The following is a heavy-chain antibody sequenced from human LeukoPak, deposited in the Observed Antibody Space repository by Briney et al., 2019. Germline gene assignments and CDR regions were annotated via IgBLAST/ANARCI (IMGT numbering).Heavy chain of an antibody. Sequence: SVKVSCKASGGTFSSYAISWVRQAPGQGLEWMGRIIPILGIANYAQKFQRRVTITADKSTSTAYMELSSLRSEDTAVYYCARAGTVVVAENWFDPWGQGTLVTVSS. CDR1: GGTFSSYA. D-gene: IGHD2-15*01. CDR2: IIPILGIA. J-gene: IGHJ5*02. CDR3: ARAGTVVVAENWFDP. V-gene: IGHV1-69*04.